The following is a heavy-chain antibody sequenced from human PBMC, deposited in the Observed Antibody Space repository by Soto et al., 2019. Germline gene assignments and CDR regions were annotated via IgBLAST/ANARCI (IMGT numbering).Heavy chain of an antibody. CDR1: GNSVSSNSAA. Sequence: SQTLSLTCAISGNSVSSNSAAWNWIRQSPSRGLEWLGRTYYRSKWYNDYEVSVKSRITINPDTSKNQFSLQLNSVTPEDTAVYYCARVPTGAVAGTYGMDVCGPGNTVTGSS. J-gene: IGHJ6*02. CDR2: TYYRSKWYN. CDR3: ARVPTGAVAGTYGMDV. D-gene: IGHD6-19*01. V-gene: IGHV6-1*01.